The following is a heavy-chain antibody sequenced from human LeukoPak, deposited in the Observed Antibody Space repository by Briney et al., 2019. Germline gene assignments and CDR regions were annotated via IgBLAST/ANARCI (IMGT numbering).Heavy chain of an antibody. V-gene: IGHV3-48*01. J-gene: IGHJ4*02. D-gene: IGHD3-10*01. Sequence: PGGSLRLSCAASGFTFSSYSMNWVRQAPGKGLEWVSYISSSSSTIYYADSVKGRFTISRDNAKNSLYLQMNSLRAEDTAVYYCARASGSGSYYNDRVEVPLDYWGQGTLVTVSS. CDR2: ISSSSSTI. CDR1: GFTFSSYS. CDR3: ARASGSGSYYNDRVEVPLDY.